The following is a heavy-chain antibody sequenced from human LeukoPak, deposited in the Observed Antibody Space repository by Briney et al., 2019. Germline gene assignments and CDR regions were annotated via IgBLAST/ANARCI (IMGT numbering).Heavy chain of an antibody. CDR2: INSDGSST. J-gene: IGHJ4*02. CDR3: CRKGTVDKAPFDY. Sequence: PGGSLRLSCAASGFTFSSYWMHWVRQAPGKGLVWVSRINSDGSSTSYADSVKGRLTISRDNAKNTLYLQMNSLRAEDTAVYYCCRKGTVDKAPFDYWGQGTLVTVSS. CDR1: GFTFSSYW. V-gene: IGHV3-74*01. D-gene: IGHD5-18*01.